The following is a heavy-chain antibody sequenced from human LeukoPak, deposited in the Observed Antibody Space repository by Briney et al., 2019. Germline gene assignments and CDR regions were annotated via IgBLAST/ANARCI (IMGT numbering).Heavy chain of an antibody. Sequence: SSETLSLTCSVSDGSINTYFWSWIRQPAGRGLEWIGRIDSSGTTSLNPSLKSRVTISQDKSKKQFSLKLSSVTAADTAVYYCATGGYSAWCDYWGHGTQVIVSS. D-gene: IGHD6-19*01. CDR3: ATGGYSAWCDY. CDR1: DGSINTYF. J-gene: IGHJ4*01. CDR2: IDSSGTT. V-gene: IGHV4-4*07.